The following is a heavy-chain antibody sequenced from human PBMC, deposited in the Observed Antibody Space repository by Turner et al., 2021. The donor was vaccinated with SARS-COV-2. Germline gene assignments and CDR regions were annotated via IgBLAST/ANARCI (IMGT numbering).Heavy chain of an antibody. D-gene: IGHD3-22*01. V-gene: IGHV3-21*01. Sequence: EVHLVESGGGLVKPGGSLRLSCAASGFTFSSYSMNWVRQAPGKGLEWVSSISSSSSYIYYADSVKGRFTISRDNAKNSLYLQVNSLRAEDTAVYYCARARWHYYDSSGYYPDAFDIGGQGTMVTVSS. CDR3: ARARWHYYDSSGYYPDAFDI. CDR1: GFTFSSYS. CDR2: ISSSSSYI. J-gene: IGHJ3*02.